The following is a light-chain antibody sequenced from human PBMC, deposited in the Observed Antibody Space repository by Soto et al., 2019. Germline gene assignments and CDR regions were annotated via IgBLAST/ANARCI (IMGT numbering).Light chain of an antibody. CDR2: KAS. CDR1: QSIINW. Sequence: DIQMTQSPSTLSASVGDRVTITCRASQSIINWLAWYQQKPGKAPKLLIYKASSLESGVPSRFSGSGSGTEFTLTISSLQTDDFETYYCQQYNSYSSTFGQGSKVVIK. CDR3: QQYNSYSST. V-gene: IGKV1-5*03. J-gene: IGKJ1*01.